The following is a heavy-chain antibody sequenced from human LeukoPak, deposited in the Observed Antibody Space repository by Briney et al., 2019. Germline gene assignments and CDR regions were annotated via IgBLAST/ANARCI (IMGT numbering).Heavy chain of an antibody. CDR2: IYHSGST. V-gene: IGHV4-4*02. CDR3: ARGPGYSSGWYKGLGY. CDR1: GGSISSSNW. Sequence: SGTLSLTCAVSGGSISSSNWWSWVRQPPGKGLEWIGEIYHSGSTNYNPSLKSRVTISVDKSKNQFSLKLSSVTAADTAVYYCARGPGYSSGWYKGLGYWGQGTLVTVSS. J-gene: IGHJ4*02. D-gene: IGHD6-19*01.